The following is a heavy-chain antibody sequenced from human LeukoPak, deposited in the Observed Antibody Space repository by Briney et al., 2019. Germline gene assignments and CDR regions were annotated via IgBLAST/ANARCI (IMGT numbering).Heavy chain of an antibody. Sequence: PSETLSLTCAVSGGSISSGGYSWSWIRQPPGKGLEWIGYMYHSGSTYYSPSLKSRVTISVDRSNNQFSLKLSSVTAADTAVCYCASQYYDILTGYNYFDYWGQGTLVTISS. V-gene: IGHV4-30-2*01. CDR2: MYHSGST. D-gene: IGHD3-9*01. CDR3: ASQYYDILTGYNYFDY. J-gene: IGHJ4*02. CDR1: GGSISSGGYS.